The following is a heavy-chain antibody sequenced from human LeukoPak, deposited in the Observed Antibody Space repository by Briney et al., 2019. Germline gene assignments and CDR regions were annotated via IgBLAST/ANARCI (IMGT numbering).Heavy chain of an antibody. V-gene: IGHV1-2*02. J-gene: IGHJ3*02. CDR3: AREPVVVPAASDAFDI. CDR2: INPNSGGT. Sequence: ASVEVSCKASGYTFTDYYLHWVRQAPGQGLEWMGWINPNSGGTNYAQMFQGRVTMTRDTSISTAYMELSRLRSDDTAVYYCAREPVVVPAASDAFDIWGQGTMVTVSS. D-gene: IGHD2-2*01. CDR1: GYTFTDYY.